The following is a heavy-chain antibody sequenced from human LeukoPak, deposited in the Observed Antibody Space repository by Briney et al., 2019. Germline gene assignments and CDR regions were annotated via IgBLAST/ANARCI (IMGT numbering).Heavy chain of an antibody. CDR1: GFTFSSFT. D-gene: IGHD5-12*01. Sequence: GGSLILSCAASGFTFSSFTMHWVRQAPGKGLEWVSSISSGSGYIYYADSVKGRFTISRDNAKNSLYLQMNSLRAEDTAVYYCARELYSGYGRFDYWGQGTLVTVSS. CDR2: ISSGSGYI. V-gene: IGHV3-21*01. CDR3: ARELYSGYGRFDY. J-gene: IGHJ4*02.